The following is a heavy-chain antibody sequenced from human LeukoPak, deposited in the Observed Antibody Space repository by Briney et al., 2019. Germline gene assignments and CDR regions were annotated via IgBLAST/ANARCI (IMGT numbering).Heavy chain of an antibody. Sequence: GGSLRLSCTASGFTFSSYSMNWVRQALGKGLEWVSSISSSSNYIYYADSVKGRFTISRDNAKNSLYLQMNSMRAEDTAVYYCARRIAAAAAPYYFDYWGQGTLVTVSS. V-gene: IGHV3-21*01. CDR3: ARRIAAAAAPYYFDY. D-gene: IGHD6-13*01. CDR1: GFTFSSYS. CDR2: ISSSSNYI. J-gene: IGHJ4*02.